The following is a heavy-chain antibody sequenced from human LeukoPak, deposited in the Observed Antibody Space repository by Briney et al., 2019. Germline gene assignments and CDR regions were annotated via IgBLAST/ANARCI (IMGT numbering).Heavy chain of an antibody. Sequence: GASVEVSCKASGYTFTSYYMHWVRPPPGQGLEGMGIINPSGGSTSYAQKFRGRVTMTRDTSTGTVYMDVSSLRSEDTAVYYCANSRGLELGNGYWVQGTLVTVSS. CDR3: ANSRGLELGNGY. CDR1: GYTFTSYY. CDR2: INPSGGST. D-gene: IGHD1-7*01. J-gene: IGHJ4*02. V-gene: IGHV1-46*01.